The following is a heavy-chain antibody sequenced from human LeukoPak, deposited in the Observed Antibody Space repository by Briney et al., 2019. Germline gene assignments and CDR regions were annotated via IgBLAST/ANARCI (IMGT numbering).Heavy chain of an antibody. CDR3: VRDFRSADY. CDR2: ICPDGTVT. J-gene: IGHJ4*02. V-gene: IGHV3-74*01. CDR1: GFTISTYC. Sequence: GGSLRLSCAASGFTISTYCMHWVRQAPGKGPMWVSRICPDGTVTNYADSVKARFIISRDNARNTVYLQTNSLRVEDTAVYYCVRDFRSADYWGQGTLVTVSS.